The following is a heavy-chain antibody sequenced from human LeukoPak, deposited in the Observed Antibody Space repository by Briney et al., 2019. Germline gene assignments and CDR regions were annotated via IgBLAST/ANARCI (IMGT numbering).Heavy chain of an antibody. D-gene: IGHD2-21*01. CDR3: ARDPCGGGDCYSVPEYFQH. V-gene: IGHV1-69*13. CDR2: IIPIFGTA. CDR1: GGTFSSYA. J-gene: IGHJ1*01. Sequence: SVKVSCKASGGTFSSYAISWVRQAPGQGLEWMGGIIPIFGTANYAQKFQGRVTITADEHTSTAYMELSSLRSEDTAVYYCARDPCGGGDCYSVPEYFQHWGQGTLVTVSS.